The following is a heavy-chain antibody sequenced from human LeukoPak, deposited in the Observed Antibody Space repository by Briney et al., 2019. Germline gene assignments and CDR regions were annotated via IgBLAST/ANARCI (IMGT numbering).Heavy chain of an antibody. Sequence: GGSLRLSCAASGFTFGSYGMSWVRQAPGKGLEWVSFITTTGATTSYADSVKGRFTISRDNLRNTLYMQMNSLRDEDTAVYYCARRGAPGYYSFDYWGQGTLVTVSS. J-gene: IGHJ4*02. CDR2: ITTTGATT. CDR3: ARRGAPGYYSFDY. D-gene: IGHD3-22*01. CDR1: GFTFGSYG. V-gene: IGHV3-23*01.